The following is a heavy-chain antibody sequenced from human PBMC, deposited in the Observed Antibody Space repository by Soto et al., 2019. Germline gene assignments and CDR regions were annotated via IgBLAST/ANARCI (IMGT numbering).Heavy chain of an antibody. J-gene: IGHJ6*02. CDR1: GFSLSTSGVG. D-gene: IGHD2-21*02. CDR2: IYWDDDK. CDR3: IPRRCGGDCLQSYASHYYYGMDV. Sequence: QITLKASGPTLVKPTQTLTLTCTFSGFSLSTSGVGVGWIRQPPGKPLEWLALIYWDDDKRYRPSLRSRLTISKDTSKNQVVLTMTNMDPVYTATYLCIPRRCGGDCLQSYASHYYYGMDVWGQGTTVTVSS. V-gene: IGHV2-5*02.